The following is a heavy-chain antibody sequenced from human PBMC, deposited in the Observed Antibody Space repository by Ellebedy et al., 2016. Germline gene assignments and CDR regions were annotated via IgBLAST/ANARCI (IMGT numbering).Heavy chain of an antibody. V-gene: IGHV4-31*03. CDR2: IHDSGST. CDR1: GGSISRGAYF. D-gene: IGHD4-17*01. J-gene: IGHJ5*02. Sequence: SETLSLXXTVSGGSISRGAYFWSWIRQHPGKGLEWIGYIHDSGSTYYNPSLKSRVSTSVDTSKNQLSLKLISVNAADTAVYYCARGVTTVTTNWFDPWGQGTLVTVSS. CDR3: ARGVTTVTTNWFDP.